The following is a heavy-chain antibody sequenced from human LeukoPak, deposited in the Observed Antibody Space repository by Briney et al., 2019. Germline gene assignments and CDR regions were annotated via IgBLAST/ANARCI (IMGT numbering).Heavy chain of an antibody. V-gene: IGHV1-8*01. J-gene: IGHJ4*02. D-gene: IGHD5-12*01. CDR1: GSTFTRYD. CDR3: AREAGSGYDTKFDY. Sequence: GGSGGLSCSASGSTFTRYDINWGRQATGQGLEWMGWMNPNSGNTGYAQKLQGRVTMTRTTSISTAYMELSSLRSEDTAVYYCAREAGSGYDTKFDYWGQGTLVTVSS. CDR2: MNPNSGNT.